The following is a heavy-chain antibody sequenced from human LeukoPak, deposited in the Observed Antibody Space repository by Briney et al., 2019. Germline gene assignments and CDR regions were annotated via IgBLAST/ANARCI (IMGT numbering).Heavy chain of an antibody. CDR3: AKGRRGVCYVHYFDY. CDR2: ISYDGSNK. D-gene: IGHD2-8*01. J-gene: IGHJ4*02. Sequence: PGGSLRLSCAASGFTFSSYGMHWVRQAPGKGLQWVAGISYDGSNKYYADSVKGRFTISRDNSKNTVYLQMNSLRVEDTAVYYGAKGRRGVCYVHYFDYWGQGTLVTVSS. CDR1: GFTFSSYG. V-gene: IGHV3-30*18.